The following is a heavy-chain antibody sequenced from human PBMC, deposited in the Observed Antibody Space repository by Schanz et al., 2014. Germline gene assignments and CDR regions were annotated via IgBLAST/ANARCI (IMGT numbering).Heavy chain of an antibody. CDR2: IKHDGSEK. V-gene: IGHV3-7*01. Sequence: EVQLVESGGGLVQPGGSLRLSCAASGFAFDTYWMSWVRQAPGKGLEWVANIKHDGSEKYYVDSVKGRFTISRDNAKNSMYLEMSSLRAEDTAVFYCARVRGTYYDFWSGVPPTVMHDGFDIWGQGTMVTVS. CDR3: ARVRGTYYDFWSGVPPTVMHDGFDI. D-gene: IGHD3-3*01. J-gene: IGHJ3*02. CDR1: GFAFDTYW.